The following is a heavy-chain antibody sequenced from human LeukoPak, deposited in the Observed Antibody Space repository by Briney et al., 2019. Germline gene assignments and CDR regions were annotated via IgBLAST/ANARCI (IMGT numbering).Heavy chain of an antibody. J-gene: IGHJ4*02. Sequence: GASVKVSCKASGYTFTSYGISWVRQAPGQGLEWMGWISAYNGNTNYAQKLQGRVTMTTDTSATTAYMELRSLRSDDTAAYYCARNATGYPPNYWGQGTLVTVSS. V-gene: IGHV1-18*01. CDR1: GYTFTSYG. CDR2: ISAYNGNT. D-gene: IGHD3-9*01. CDR3: ARNATGYPPNY.